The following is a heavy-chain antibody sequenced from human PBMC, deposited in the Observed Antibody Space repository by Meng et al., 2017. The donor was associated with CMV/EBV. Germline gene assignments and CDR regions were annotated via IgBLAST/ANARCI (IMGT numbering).Heavy chain of an antibody. CDR2: ISYDGSNK. CDR3: ARGSAYSGSCVDY. D-gene: IGHD1-26*01. CDR1: GFTFNSYA. J-gene: IGHJ4*02. Sequence: GGSLRLSCAASGFTFNSYAMHWVRQAPGKGLEWVAVISYDGSNKYYADSVKGRFTISRDNSKNTLYLQMNSLRAEDTAVYYCARGSAYSGSCVDYWGQGTLVTVSS. V-gene: IGHV3-30*04.